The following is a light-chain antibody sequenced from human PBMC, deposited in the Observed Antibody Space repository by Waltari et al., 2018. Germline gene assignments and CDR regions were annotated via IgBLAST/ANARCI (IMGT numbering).Light chain of an antibody. Sequence: DIXMTXSPSSXSASVGXRVTITCQASQDISNYLNWYQQKPGKAPKLLIYDASNLETGVPSRFSGSGSGTDFTFXXSSLQPEXXATYYXQXXDNLPLTFXXXTXVEIK. CDR3: QXXDNLPLT. CDR1: QDISNY. J-gene: IGKJ4*01. CDR2: DAS. V-gene: IGKV1-33*01.